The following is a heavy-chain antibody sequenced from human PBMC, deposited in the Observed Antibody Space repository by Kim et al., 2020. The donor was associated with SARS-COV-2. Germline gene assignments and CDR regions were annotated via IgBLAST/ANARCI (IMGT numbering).Heavy chain of an antibody. CDR2: TYYRSKWYN. Sequence: SQTLSLTCAISGDSVSTNSVAWNWIRQSPSRGLEWLGRTYYRSKWYNDYALSVKSRITINPDTSKNQFSLQLNSVSPEDTAVYYCARGGFYSRGWYDFDYWGQGTLVTVSS. V-gene: IGHV6-1*01. J-gene: IGHJ4*02. CDR3: ARGGFYSRGWYDFDY. CDR1: GDSVSTNSVA. D-gene: IGHD6-19*01.